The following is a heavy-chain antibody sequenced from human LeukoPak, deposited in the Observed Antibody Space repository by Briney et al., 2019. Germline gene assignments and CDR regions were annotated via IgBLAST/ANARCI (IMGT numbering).Heavy chain of an antibody. CDR1: GGSFSGYF. D-gene: IGHD5-24*01. Sequence: PSETLSLTCAVYGGSFSGYFWSWIRQPPGKGLEWMGEINHSGNTNYNTSLKSRFIISVNTSKNQFSLKLSSVTAADTAVYYCARPQMATTPGRFDYWGQGTLVTVSS. CDR2: INHSGNT. J-gene: IGHJ4*02. V-gene: IGHV4-34*01. CDR3: ARPQMATTPGRFDY.